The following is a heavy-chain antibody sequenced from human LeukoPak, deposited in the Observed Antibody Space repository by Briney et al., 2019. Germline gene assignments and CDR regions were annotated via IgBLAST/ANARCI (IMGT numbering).Heavy chain of an antibody. V-gene: IGHV1-8*01. CDR1: GYTFTSYE. CDR3: ARDMEQQLEY. D-gene: IGHD6-13*01. J-gene: IGHJ4*02. CDR2: MNPDSGDT. Sequence: GASVKVSCKASGYTFTSYEINWVRQATGHGLEWMGWMNPDSGDTAYAQKFQGRITMTRSTSITTAYMELSSLRSEDTAVYYCARDMEQQLEYWGQGTLVTVSS.